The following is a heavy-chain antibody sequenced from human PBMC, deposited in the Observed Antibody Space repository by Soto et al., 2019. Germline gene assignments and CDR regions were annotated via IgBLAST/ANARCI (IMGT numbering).Heavy chain of an antibody. V-gene: IGHV1-24*01. CDR3: ATPPRVFGDYYYYGMDV. J-gene: IGHJ6*02. CDR2: FDPEDGET. CDR1: GYTLTELS. D-gene: IGHD3-16*01. Sequence: ASVKVSCKVSGYTLTELSMHWVRQAPGKGLEWMGGFDPEDGETIYAQKFQGRVTMTEDTSTDTAYMELSSLGSEDTAVYYCATPPRVFGDYYYYGMDVWGQGTTVTVSS.